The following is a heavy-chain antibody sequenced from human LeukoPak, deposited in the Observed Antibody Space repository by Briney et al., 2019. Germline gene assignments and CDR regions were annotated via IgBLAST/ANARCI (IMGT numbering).Heavy chain of an antibody. J-gene: IGHJ4*02. CDR3: TTDPGSLLDY. Sequence: GGSLRLSCAASGFTFSSYAMSWVRQAPGKGLEWVSAISGSGGSTYYADSVKGRFTISRDNSKNTLYLQMNSLKTEDTAVYYCTTDPGSLLDYWGQGTLVTVSS. CDR2: ISGSGGST. CDR1: GFTFSSYA. V-gene: IGHV3-23*01. D-gene: IGHD1-26*01.